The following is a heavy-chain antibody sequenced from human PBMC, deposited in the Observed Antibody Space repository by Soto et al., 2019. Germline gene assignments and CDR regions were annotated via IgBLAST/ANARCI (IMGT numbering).Heavy chain of an antibody. J-gene: IGHJ3*02. CDR2: INAGNGNT. CDR1: GYTFTSYA. Sequence: QVQLVQSGAEVKKPGASVKVSCKASGYTFTSYAMHWVRQAPGQRLEWMGWINAGNGNTKYSQKFQGRVTITRDTSASTAYMELSSLRSEDTAVYYCASDGLAAAAIDAFDIWGQGTMVTVSS. D-gene: IGHD6-13*01. CDR3: ASDGLAAAAIDAFDI. V-gene: IGHV1-3*01.